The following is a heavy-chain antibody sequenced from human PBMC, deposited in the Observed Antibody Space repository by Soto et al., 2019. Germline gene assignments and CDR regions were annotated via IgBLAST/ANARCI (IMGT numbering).Heavy chain of an antibody. J-gene: IGHJ6*03. D-gene: IGHD2-8*01. V-gene: IGHV3-33*01. Sequence: GGSLRLSCAASGFTFSSYGMHWVRQAPGKGLEWVAVIWYDGSNKYYADSVKGRFTISRDNSKNTLYLQMNSLRAEDTAVYYCARDAGYCTNGVCRTTFMDVWGKGTTVTASS. CDR1: GFTFSSYG. CDR3: ARDAGYCTNGVCRTTFMDV. CDR2: IWYDGSNK.